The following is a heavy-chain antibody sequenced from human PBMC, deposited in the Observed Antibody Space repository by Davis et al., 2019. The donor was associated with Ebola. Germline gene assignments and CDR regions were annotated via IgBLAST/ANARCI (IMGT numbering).Heavy chain of an antibody. J-gene: IGHJ3*02. V-gene: IGHV3-30*04. CDR2: ISYDGRIK. Sequence: GGSLRLSCAASGFTFSSYAMHWVRQAPGKGLEWVADISYDGRIKYYADSVKGRFTVSRDNAKNSLVLQMDSLTAEDTAVYYCARERGPYILGWFEPFDIWGQGTRVTVSS. CDR3: ARERGPYILGWFEPFDI. CDR1: GFTFSSYA. D-gene: IGHD3-10*01.